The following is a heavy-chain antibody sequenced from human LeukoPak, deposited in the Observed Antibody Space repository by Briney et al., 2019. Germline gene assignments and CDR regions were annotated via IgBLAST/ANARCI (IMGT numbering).Heavy chain of an antibody. V-gene: IGHV4-59*08. CDR3: ARRGYSSGWYYFDY. D-gene: IGHD6-19*01. Sequence: SETLSLTCTISGGSISTYYWSWIRQPPGKGLEWIGYIYYTGSTTYNPSLKSRVTISVDTSKNQFSLKLSSVTAADTAVYYCARRGYSSGWYYFDYWGQGTLVTVSS. CDR2: IYYTGST. CDR1: GGSISTYY. J-gene: IGHJ4*02.